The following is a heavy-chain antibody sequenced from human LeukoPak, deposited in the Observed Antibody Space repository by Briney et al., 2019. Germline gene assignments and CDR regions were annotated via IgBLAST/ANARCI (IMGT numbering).Heavy chain of an antibody. CDR3: ARDGVDSSCWLKGENWFDP. J-gene: IGHJ5*02. CDR2: INPNSGGT. V-gene: IGHV1-2*02. D-gene: IGHD6-19*01. Sequence: GASVKVSCKASGYTFTGYYMHWVRQAPGQGLEWMGWINPNSGGTNYAQKFQGRVTMTRDTSISTAYMELSRLRSDDTAVYYCARDGVDSSCWLKGENWFDPWGQGTLVTVSS. CDR1: GYTFTGYY.